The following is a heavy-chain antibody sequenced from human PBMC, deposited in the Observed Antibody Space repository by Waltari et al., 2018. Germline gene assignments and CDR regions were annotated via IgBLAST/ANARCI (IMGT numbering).Heavy chain of an antibody. D-gene: IGHD3-10*01. J-gene: IGHJ6*02. CDR1: GYTFTGYY. Sequence: QVQLVQSGAEVKKPGASVKVSCKASGYTFTGYYMHWVRQAPGHGLEWMGRINPNSGGTNYAQKFQGRVTMTRDTSISTAYMELSRLRSDDTAVYYCARDRRLWFGELSWYYYGMDVWGQGTTVTVSS. CDR2: INPNSGGT. CDR3: ARDRRLWFGELSWYYYGMDV. V-gene: IGHV1-2*06.